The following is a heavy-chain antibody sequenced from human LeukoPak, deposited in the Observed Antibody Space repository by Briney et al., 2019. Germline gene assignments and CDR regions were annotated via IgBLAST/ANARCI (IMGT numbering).Heavy chain of an antibody. CDR1: GGSISSYY. J-gene: IGHJ6*02. V-gene: IGHV4-59*01. Sequence: SETLSLTCSVSGGSISSYYWSWIRQPPGKGLEWIGYIYYSGSTNYNPSLKSRVTISVDTSKNQFSLNLSSVTAADTAVYYCARVGGGNYYYYGMDVWGQGTTVTVSS. D-gene: IGHD2-15*01. CDR2: IYYSGST. CDR3: ARVGGGNYYYYGMDV.